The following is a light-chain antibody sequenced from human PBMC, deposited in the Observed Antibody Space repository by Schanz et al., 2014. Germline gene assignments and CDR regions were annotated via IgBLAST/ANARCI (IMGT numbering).Light chain of an antibody. CDR2: DVS. CDR1: QSVSSY. CDR3: QQYGSSPPYT. J-gene: IGKJ2*01. Sequence: EIVLTQSPATLSLSPGERATLSCRASQSVSSYLVWYQQKPGQAPRLLIYDVSSRATGIPARFSGSGSGTDFTLTISRLETEDFAVYYCQQYGSSPPYTFGQGTKLEIK. V-gene: IGKV3-20*01.